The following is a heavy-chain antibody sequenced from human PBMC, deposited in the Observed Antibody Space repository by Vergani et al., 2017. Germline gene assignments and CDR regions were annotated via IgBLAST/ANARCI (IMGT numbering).Heavy chain of an antibody. CDR1: GYTLSRYS. V-gene: IGHV1-2*02. D-gene: IGHD4-17*01. J-gene: IGHJ3*02. CDR2: INPNTGGT. Sequence: QVQLVQSGSELKKPGASVKVSCKASGYTLSRYSIYWVRQAPGQGLEWMGWINPNTGGTNYAQKFQGRVTVTRDTSISTADMELSRLRSDDTAVYYCARVWTTVTFDAFDIWGQGTMVTVSS. CDR3: ARVWTTVTFDAFDI.